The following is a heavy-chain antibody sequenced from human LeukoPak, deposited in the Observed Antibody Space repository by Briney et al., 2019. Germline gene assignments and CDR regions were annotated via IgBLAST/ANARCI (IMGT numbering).Heavy chain of an antibody. V-gene: IGHV3-20*01. CDR2: INWNGGST. D-gene: IGHD3-3*01. Sequence: GGSLRLSCAVSGFTFDDHGMSWVRQAPGKGLEWVSGINWNGGSTGYADSVKGRFTISRDNAKNSLYLQMNSLRAEDTASYHCARAVYYDFWSGSPDDAFDIWGQGTMVTVSS. CDR1: GFTFDDHG. CDR3: ARAVYYDFWSGSPDDAFDI. J-gene: IGHJ3*02.